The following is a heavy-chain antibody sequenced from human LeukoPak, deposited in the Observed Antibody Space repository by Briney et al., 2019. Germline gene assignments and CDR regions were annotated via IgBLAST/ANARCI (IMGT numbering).Heavy chain of an antibody. CDR1: GFTFSDHN. J-gene: IGHJ4*02. CDR2: IYHSGST. V-gene: IGHV4-4*02. CDR3: ARAPRAAAGRYFDY. Sequence: GSLRLSCAASGFTFSDHNMDWVRQAPGKGLEWIGEIYHSGSTNYNPSLKSRVTISVDKSKNQFSLKLSSVTAADTAVYYCARAPRAAAGRYFDYWGQGTLVTVSS. D-gene: IGHD6-13*01.